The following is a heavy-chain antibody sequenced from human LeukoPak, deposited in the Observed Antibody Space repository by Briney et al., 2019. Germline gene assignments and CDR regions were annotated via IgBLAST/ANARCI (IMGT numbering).Heavy chain of an antibody. CDR3: ARDFRSGWENWFDP. V-gene: IGHV1-2*02. CDR1: GYTFTGYY. Sequence: GASVKVSCKSSGYTFTGYYMHWVRQAPGQGLEWMGWINPNSGGTNYAQKFQGRVTMTRDTSISTAYMELSRLRSDDTAVYYCARDFRSGWENWFDPWGQGTLVTVSS. D-gene: IGHD6-19*01. CDR2: INPNSGGT. J-gene: IGHJ5*02.